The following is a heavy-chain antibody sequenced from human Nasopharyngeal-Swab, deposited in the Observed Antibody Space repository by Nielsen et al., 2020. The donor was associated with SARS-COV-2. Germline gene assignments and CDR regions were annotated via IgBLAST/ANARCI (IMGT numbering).Heavy chain of an antibody. J-gene: IGHJ3*02. CDR2: VNQDGSRT. Sequence: GESLKISCVASGVIFSKYWMHWVRQAPGKGLVWVSRVNQDGSRTDYADSVRGRFTISRDNAKNTLYLQMNSLRAEDTAVYYCARDLYSSGWYSGAFDIWGQGTMVTVSS. CDR1: GVIFSKYW. V-gene: IGHV3-74*01. D-gene: IGHD6-19*01. CDR3: ARDLYSSGWYSGAFDI.